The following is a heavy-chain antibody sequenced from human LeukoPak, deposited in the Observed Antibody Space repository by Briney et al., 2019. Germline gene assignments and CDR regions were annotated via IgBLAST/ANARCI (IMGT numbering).Heavy chain of an antibody. CDR3: TREGRFKAQHLFDY. Sequence: PGGSLRLSCAASDFPFIGYTMHWVRQAPGKGLEWVAGIPYDGSQNSYADSVKGRFSISRDNSKSALYLQLSSLRPEDTAVYYCTREGRFKAQHLFDYWGQGTMVTVSS. CDR2: IPYDGSQN. CDR1: DFPFIGYT. J-gene: IGHJ4*02. V-gene: IGHV3-30*04. D-gene: IGHD2-2*01.